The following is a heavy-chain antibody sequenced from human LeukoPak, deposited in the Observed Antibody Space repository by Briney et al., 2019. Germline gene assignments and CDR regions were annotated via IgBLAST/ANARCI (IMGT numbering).Heavy chain of an antibody. D-gene: IGHD1-26*01. Sequence: GGSLRLSCAASGFTFSTYGMHWVRQAPGKGLEWVVIISYDGTNKYYADSVKGRFTISRDNSKNTPYLQMNSLRAEDTAVYYCAKGLVGTHYFDYWGQGTLVTVSS. J-gene: IGHJ4*02. CDR2: ISYDGTNK. CDR1: GFTFSTYG. CDR3: AKGLVGTHYFDY. V-gene: IGHV3-30*18.